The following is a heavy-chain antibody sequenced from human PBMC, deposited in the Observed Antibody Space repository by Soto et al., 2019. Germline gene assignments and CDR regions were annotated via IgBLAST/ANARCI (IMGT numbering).Heavy chain of an antibody. J-gene: IGHJ3*02. CDR3: ARDRKYDFWSGSHFPMPFDI. CDR2: ISSSSSYI. V-gene: IGHV3-21*01. CDR1: GFTFSSYS. D-gene: IGHD3-3*01. Sequence: GGSLRLSCAASGFTFSSYSMNWVRQAPGKGLEWVSSISSSSSYIYYADSVKGRFTISRDNAKNSLYLQMNSLRAEDTAVYYCARDRKYDFWSGSHFPMPFDIWGQGTMVTVSS.